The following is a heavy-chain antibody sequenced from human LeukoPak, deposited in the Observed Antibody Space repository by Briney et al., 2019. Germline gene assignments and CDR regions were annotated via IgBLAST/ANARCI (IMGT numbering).Heavy chain of an antibody. CDR3: ARDQGYCSGGSCYSGHWFDP. CDR2: IYYSGST. V-gene: IGHV4-59*01. D-gene: IGHD2-15*01. J-gene: IGHJ5*02. Sequence: SETLSLTCTVSDGSINSFYWSWIRQPPGKGLEWIGYIYYSGSTNYNPSLKSRVTISVDTSKNQFSLNLNSVTAADTAVYYCARDQGYCSGGSCYSGHWFDPWGQGTLVTVSS. CDR1: DGSINSFY.